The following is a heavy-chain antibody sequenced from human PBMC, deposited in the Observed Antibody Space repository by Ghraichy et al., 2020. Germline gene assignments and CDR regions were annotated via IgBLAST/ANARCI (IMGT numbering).Heavy chain of an antibody. V-gene: IGHV1-46*01. CDR3: SRGPSGLYNAFDI. J-gene: IGHJ3*02. Sequence: ASVKVSCKAPRYTFTSARLHWVRQAPGQGLEWVGMISFNGGDTAYAQKFQNRVTVTRDTSTTAVVMALSGLRSEDTAVYYCSRGPSGLYNAFDIWGQGTWVTVSS. CDR2: ISFNGGDT. D-gene: IGHD3-10*01. CDR1: RYTFTSAR.